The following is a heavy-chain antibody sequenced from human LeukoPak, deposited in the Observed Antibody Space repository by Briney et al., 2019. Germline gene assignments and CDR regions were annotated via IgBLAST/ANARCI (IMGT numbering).Heavy chain of an antibody. V-gene: IGHV1-69*06. J-gene: IGHJ4*02. D-gene: IGHD3/OR15-3a*01. CDR2: ITPIYGTA. Sequence: GASVKVSCKASGGTFSTYAISWVRQAPGQGLEWMGGITPIYGTANYAQKFQGRVTVTADKSTSTAYMDLSSLRFEDTAVYYCARGRDFWTGYYTDYDYWGQGTLVTVSS. CDR1: GGTFSTYA. CDR3: ARGRDFWTGYYTDYDY.